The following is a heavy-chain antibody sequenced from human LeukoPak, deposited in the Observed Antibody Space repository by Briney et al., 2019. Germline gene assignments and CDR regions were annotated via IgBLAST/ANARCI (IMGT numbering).Heavy chain of an antibody. D-gene: IGHD3-22*01. V-gene: IGHV3-9*01. Sequence: GRSLRLSCAASGFTFEDYAMHWVRQAPGKGLEWVSGIIWNSGSICYADSVKGRFTISRDTAKNSLYLKMHSLRAEDTALYYCAKDRGADSSGYFWGVDYWGQGTLVTVSS. CDR1: GFTFEDYA. CDR3: AKDRGADSSGYFWGVDY. J-gene: IGHJ4*02. CDR2: IIWNSGSI.